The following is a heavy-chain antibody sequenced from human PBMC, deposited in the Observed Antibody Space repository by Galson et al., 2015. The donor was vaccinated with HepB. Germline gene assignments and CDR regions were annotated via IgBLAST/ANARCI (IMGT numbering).Heavy chain of an antibody. CDR3: ARDLIGVTAGGGGLDY. CDR2: ISSSSSYI. D-gene: IGHD3-10*01. Sequence: SLRLSCAASGFTFSSYSMNWVRQAPGKGLEWVSSISSSSSYIYYADSVKGRFTISRDNAKNSLYLQMNSLRAEDTAVYYCARDLIGVTAGGGGLDYWGQGTLVTVSS. J-gene: IGHJ4*02. CDR1: GFTFSSYS. V-gene: IGHV3-21*01.